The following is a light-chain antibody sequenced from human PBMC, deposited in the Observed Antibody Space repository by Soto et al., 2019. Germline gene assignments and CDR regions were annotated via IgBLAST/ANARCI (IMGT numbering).Light chain of an antibody. CDR3: QQYGSSPWT. Sequence: EIVLTQSPGTLSLSPGERATLSCRASQSVSSSYLAWYQQKPGQAPRLLMYGASSRATGIPDRFSGSGSGTDFTLTISRLEPEDFAVYYCQQYGSSPWTFGQGTKVDNK. CDR1: QSVSSSY. V-gene: IGKV3-20*01. J-gene: IGKJ1*01. CDR2: GAS.